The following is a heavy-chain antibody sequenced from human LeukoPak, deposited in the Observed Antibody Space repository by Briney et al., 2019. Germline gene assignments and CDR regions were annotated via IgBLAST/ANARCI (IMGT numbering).Heavy chain of an antibody. D-gene: IGHD1-26*01. V-gene: IGHV4-4*07. J-gene: IGHJ4*02. CDR2: IYASGTT. Sequence: SETLSLTRTVSGASITSYFWTLIRQPAGKGLEWIGRIYASGTTNYNPSLTSRVTMSVDTSKNQFSLKLSSVTAADTAVYYCARVAVGAGSRRFFLDYWGQGLLVTVSS. CDR1: GASITSYF. CDR3: ARVAVGAGSRRFFLDY.